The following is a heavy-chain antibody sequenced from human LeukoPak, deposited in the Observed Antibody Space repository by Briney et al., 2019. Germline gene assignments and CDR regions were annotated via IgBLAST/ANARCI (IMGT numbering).Heavy chain of an antibody. D-gene: IGHD6-6*01. CDR1: GGSISSLY. V-gene: IGHV4-59*08. J-gene: IGHJ4*02. CDR3: ARHRAYSSSSPFDY. CDR2: ICYTGST. Sequence: WETLSLTCSVSGGSISSLYWSWIRQPPGKGLEWIGYICYTGSTNYNPSLKSRVTMFVDMSKNQFSLRLSSVTAADTAVYYCARHRAYSSSSPFDYWGQGTLVTVSS.